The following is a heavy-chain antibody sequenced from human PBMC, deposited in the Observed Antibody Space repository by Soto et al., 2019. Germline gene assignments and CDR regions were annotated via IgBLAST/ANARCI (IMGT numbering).Heavy chain of an antibody. D-gene: IGHD3-22*01. CDR3: ARVTYYYDSSGYYYNWFDP. V-gene: IGHV1-69*01. CDR2: IIPIFGTA. J-gene: IGHJ5*02. CDR1: GGTFSSYA. Sequence: QVQLVQSGAEVKKPGSSVKVSCKASGGTFSSYAISWVRQAPGQGLEWMGGIIPIFGTANYAQKFQGRVTITADEYTSTAYMELSSLRSEDTAVYYCARVTYYYDSSGYYYNWFDPWGQGTLVTVSS.